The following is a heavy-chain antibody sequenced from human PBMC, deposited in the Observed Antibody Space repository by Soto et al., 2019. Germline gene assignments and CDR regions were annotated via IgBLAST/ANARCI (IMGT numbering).Heavy chain of an antibody. D-gene: IGHD3-22*01. CDR3: ARRGVYYYDSSGPPFDY. CDR1: GGSISSSNW. CDR2: VYYSGTT. Sequence: SETLSLTCAVSGGSISSSNWWSWVRQPPGKGLEWIGHVYYSGTTDYNPSLKSQVTISVDTSKNQFSLKLSSVTAADTAVYYCARRGVYYYDSSGPPFDYWGQGTLVTVPS. V-gene: IGHV4-4*02. J-gene: IGHJ4*02.